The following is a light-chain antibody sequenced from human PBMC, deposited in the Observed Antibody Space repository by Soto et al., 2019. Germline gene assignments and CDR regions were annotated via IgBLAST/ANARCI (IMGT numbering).Light chain of an antibody. Sequence: QSALTQPASVSGAPGQSITISCIGRSSDLGTYNLVSWYQQHPGKVPKLLIYEGSKRPSGVSNRFSASNSGNTASLTISGLQAEDEADYYCCSFAGSDTWVFGGGTQLTVL. CDR2: EGS. CDR1: SSDLGTYNL. J-gene: IGLJ3*02. CDR3: CSFAGSDTWV. V-gene: IGLV2-23*01.